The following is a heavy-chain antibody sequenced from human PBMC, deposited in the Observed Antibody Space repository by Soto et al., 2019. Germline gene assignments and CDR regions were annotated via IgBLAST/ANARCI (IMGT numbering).Heavy chain of an antibody. Sequence: QLHLQESGSGLVKPSQTLSLTCGVSGASISLVGYSWSWIRQPPGKGPEWIGYISHRGNTYYNPSLRSRVTISVDRSKNEFSLNLRSVTAADTAMYYCARYDSSGDFDYWGQGTLVTVSS. CDR1: GASISLVGYS. J-gene: IGHJ4*02. D-gene: IGHD3-22*01. V-gene: IGHV4-30-2*01. CDR2: ISHRGNT. CDR3: ARYDSSGDFDY.